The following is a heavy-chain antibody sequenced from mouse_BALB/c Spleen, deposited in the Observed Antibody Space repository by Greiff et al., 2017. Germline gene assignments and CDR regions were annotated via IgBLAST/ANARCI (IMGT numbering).Heavy chain of an antibody. CDR3: ARGSLLSAWFAY. CDR1: GFTFSSYA. D-gene: IGHD6-1*01. Sequence: EVHLVESGGGLVKPGGSLKLSCAASGFTFSSYAMSWVRQTPEKRLEWVASISSGGSTYYPDSVKGRFTISRDNARNILYLQMSSLRSEDTAMYYCARGSLLSAWFAYWGQGTLVTVSA. J-gene: IGHJ3*01. CDR2: ISSGGST. V-gene: IGHV5-6-5*01.